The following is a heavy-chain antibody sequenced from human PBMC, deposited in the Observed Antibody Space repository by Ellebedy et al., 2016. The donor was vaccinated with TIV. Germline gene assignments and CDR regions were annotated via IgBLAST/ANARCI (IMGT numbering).Heavy chain of an antibody. V-gene: IGHV3-74*01. D-gene: IGHD1-26*01. CDR1: GFTFSSYW. Sequence: GGSLRLXXAASGFTFSSYWMHWVRQAPGKGLVWVSRINSDGSSTSYADSVKGRFTISRDNAKNTLYLQMNSLRAEDTAVYYCAKAPVGGSGSYYAYLVYWGQGTLVTVSS. CDR3: AKAPVGGSGSYYAYLVY. J-gene: IGHJ4*02. CDR2: INSDGSST.